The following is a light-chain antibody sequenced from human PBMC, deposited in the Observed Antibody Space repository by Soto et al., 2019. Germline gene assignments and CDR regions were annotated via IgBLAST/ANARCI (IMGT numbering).Light chain of an antibody. CDR3: GTWVSSLNVYV. CDR1: SSNIGNNY. CDR2: ENN. J-gene: IGLJ1*01. V-gene: IGLV1-51*02. Sequence: QSVLTQPPSVSAAPGQKVTISYSGSSSNIGNNYVSWFQQLPGAAPKLLIYENNKRPSGIPDRFSGSKSGTSATLGITGLQTGDEADYYCGTWVSSLNVYVFGTGTKVTVL.